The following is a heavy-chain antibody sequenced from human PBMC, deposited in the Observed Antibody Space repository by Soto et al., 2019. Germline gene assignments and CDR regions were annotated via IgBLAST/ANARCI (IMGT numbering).Heavy chain of an antibody. J-gene: IGHJ4*02. V-gene: IGHV3-21*01. CDR2: ISSSSSYI. Sequence: EVQLVESGGGLVKPGGSLRLSCAASGFTFSSYSMNWVRKAPGKGLEWVSSISSSSSYIYYADSVKGRFTISRDNAKNSLYLQMNSLRAEDTAVYYCAREGGYSYAFDYWGQGTLVTVSS. CDR1: GFTFSSYS. D-gene: IGHD5-18*01. CDR3: AREGGYSYAFDY.